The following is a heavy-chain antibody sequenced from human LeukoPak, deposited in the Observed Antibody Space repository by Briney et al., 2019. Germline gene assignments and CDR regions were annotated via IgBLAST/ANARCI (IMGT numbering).Heavy chain of an antibody. CDR1: GLSFNTNA. CDR2: LSGRGDST. CDR3: AKDQTVAGTYDS. D-gene: IGHD6-19*01. Sequence: GGSLRLSCVASGLSFNTNAMTWVRQAPGKGLEWVSTLSGRGDSTFYADSVKGRFTISRDKSENTLHLQMNSLGAEDTAIYYCAKDQTVAGTYDSWGRGTLVIVSS. J-gene: IGHJ4*02. V-gene: IGHV3-23*01.